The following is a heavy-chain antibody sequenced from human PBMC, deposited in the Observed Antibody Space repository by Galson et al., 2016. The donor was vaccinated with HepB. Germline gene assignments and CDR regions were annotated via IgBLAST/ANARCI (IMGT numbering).Heavy chain of an antibody. Sequence: SVKVSCKASGYTFTTYDVNWVRQATGQGLEWMGWMNPNSGNTGCAQKFQARVTMTRNTSISTAYMELSSLRSEDTAVYYCARIVVTGVYYGMDVWGQGTTVTVSS. J-gene: IGHJ6*02. CDR3: ARIVVTGVYYGMDV. V-gene: IGHV1-8*01. CDR2: MNPNSGNT. CDR1: GYTFTTYD. D-gene: IGHD2-21*02.